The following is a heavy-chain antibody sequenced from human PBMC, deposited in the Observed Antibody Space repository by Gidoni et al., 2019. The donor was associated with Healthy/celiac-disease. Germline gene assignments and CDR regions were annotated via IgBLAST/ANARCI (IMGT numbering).Heavy chain of an antibody. CDR2: INHSGST. J-gene: IGHJ4*02. CDR3: ARKYCSSTSCNFDY. Sequence: QVQLQQWGAGLLKPSETLSLTCAVYGGSLSGYSWSWIRQPPGKGLEWIGEINHSGSTNYNPSLKSRVTISVDTSKNQFSLKLSSVTAADTAVFYCARKYCSSTSCNFDYWGQGTLVTVSS. D-gene: IGHD2-2*01. V-gene: IGHV4-34*01. CDR1: GGSLSGYS.